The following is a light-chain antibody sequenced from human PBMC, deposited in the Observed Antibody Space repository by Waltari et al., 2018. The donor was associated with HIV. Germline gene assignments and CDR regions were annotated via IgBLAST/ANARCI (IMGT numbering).Light chain of an antibody. CDR1: QSVSRN. CDR2: AAS. V-gene: IGKV3-15*01. J-gene: IGKJ1*01. Sequence: EVVMTQSPATLSVSPGERAALACRASQSVSRNLAWYQQKPGQPPRLLIYAASTRAPGVPVRISGTGSGTEFTLTISSLQSEDFAVYYCQQYDDWPRTFGQGTRVEIK. CDR3: QQYDDWPRT.